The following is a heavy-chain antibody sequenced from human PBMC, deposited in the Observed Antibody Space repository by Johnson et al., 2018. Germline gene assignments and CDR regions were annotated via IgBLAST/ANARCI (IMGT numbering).Heavy chain of an antibody. J-gene: IGHJ6*03. Sequence: QVQLVESGAEVKKPGASVKVSCKASGYTFTSYDINWVRQATGQGLEWMGGIIPIFGTANYAQKFQGRVTITRDTSASTAYMELSSLRSEDTAVYYCARDLGYSNYVDYYYYMDGWGKGTTVTVSS. CDR1: GYTFTSYD. V-gene: IGHV1-69*06. CDR3: ARDLGYSNYVDYYYYMDG. D-gene: IGHD4-11*01. CDR2: IIPIFGTA.